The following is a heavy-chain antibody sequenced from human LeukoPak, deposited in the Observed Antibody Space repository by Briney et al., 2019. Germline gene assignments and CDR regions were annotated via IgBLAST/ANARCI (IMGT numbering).Heavy chain of an antibody. J-gene: IGHJ6*03. CDR2: ISGTGSAV. V-gene: IGHV3-23*01. CDR1: GFSFITYA. CDR3: VKGSGTHYYFYYMDV. D-gene: IGHD1-26*01. Sequence: PGGSRRLSCAASGFSFITYAMNWVRQAPGKGLEWVSGISGTGSAVGYADSVKGRFTVSRDTSKRTVYLQMSGLRVDDTAVYYCVKGSGTHYYFYYMDVWGKGTPVTVS.